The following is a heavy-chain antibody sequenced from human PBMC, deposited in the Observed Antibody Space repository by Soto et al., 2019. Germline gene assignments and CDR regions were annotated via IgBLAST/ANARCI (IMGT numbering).Heavy chain of an antibody. CDR1: GYIFNSYV. CDR3: ARDCSGAICYVGAFDF. CDR2: INAGNGHT. D-gene: IGHD2-15*01. V-gene: IGHV1-3*05. J-gene: IGHJ3*01. Sequence: QVLLVQSGAEEKKPGASVKVSCKASGYIFNSYVMHWVRQAPGQRLEWMGWINAGNGHTEYSQKFQGRVTINSDTSATTAYMELRSLRFEDTAVYFCARDCSGAICYVGAFDFWGQGTKVTVS.